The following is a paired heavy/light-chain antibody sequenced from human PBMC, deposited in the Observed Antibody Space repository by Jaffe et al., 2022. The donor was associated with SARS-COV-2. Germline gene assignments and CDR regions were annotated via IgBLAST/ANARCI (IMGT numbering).Light chain of an antibody. J-gene: IGLJ1*01. Sequence: QSVLTQPPSVSAAPGQKVTISCSGSSSNIGYNYVSWYQQLPGTAPKLLIYDNSERPSGIPDRFSGSRSGTSATLAITGLQTGDEAAYYCGAWDTNLRAYVFGTETKVTVL. V-gene: IGLV1-51*01. CDR1: SSNIGYNY. CDR2: DNS. CDR3: GAWDTNLRAYV.
Heavy chain of an antibody. D-gene: IGHD2-8*02. V-gene: IGHV3-73*01. J-gene: IGHJ3*02. CDR3: ARVNPSTGSHYDAFDI. Sequence: EVQLVESGGGLVQPGGSLKLSCAASGFTFSGSSIHWVRQASGKGLEWIGRIRTKPYTYATEYAASLKGRFTISRDDSKDTAYLQMNSLKVEDTAMYYCARVNPSTGSHYDAFDIWGQGTVVTVSS. CDR2: IRTKPYTYAT. CDR1: GFTFSGSS.